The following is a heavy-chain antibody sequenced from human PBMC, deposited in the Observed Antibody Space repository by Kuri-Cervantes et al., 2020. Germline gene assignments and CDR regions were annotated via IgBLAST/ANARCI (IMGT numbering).Heavy chain of an antibody. CDR3: ARVAGGLYSYGFDY. V-gene: IGHV4-4*02. Sequence: GSLRLSCGVSSGSISSSYWWSWVRQPPGKGLEWIGEISHSGTANYNPSLKSRVTISVDTSKNQFSLKLSSVTAADTAVYYCARVAGGLYSYGFDYWGQGTLVTVSS. D-gene: IGHD5-18*01. CDR1: SGSISSSYW. J-gene: IGHJ4*02. CDR2: ISHSGTA.